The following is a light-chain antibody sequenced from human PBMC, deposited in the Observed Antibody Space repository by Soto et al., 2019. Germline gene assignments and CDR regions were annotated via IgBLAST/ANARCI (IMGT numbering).Light chain of an antibody. CDR3: QQYGTSPLT. J-gene: IGKJ3*01. V-gene: IGKV3-20*01. CDR2: GVS. Sequence: EIVLTQSPGTLSLSPGERATLSCRASQSVGSTYLAWYQQKPGQAPTLLIYGVSSRATGIPDRFSGSGSGTDFTLTISRLEPEDFAVYSCQQYGTSPLTFGPGTKVDI. CDR1: QSVGSTY.